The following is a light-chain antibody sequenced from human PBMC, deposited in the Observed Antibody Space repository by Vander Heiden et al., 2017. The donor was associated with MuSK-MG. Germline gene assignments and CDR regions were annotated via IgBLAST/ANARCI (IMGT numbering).Light chain of an antibody. V-gene: IGKV1-9*01. J-gene: IGKJ3*01. CDR3: QQVSSFPHL. Sequence: DIQLTQSPSFLSASVGDRVTITCRASQGISSSLAWYQQKPGKAPKLLIYTASTLQGGVPSRFSGSGSGTEFTLTISSLQPEDFATYYCQQVSSFPHLFGPGTEVDIK. CDR1: QGISSS. CDR2: TAS.